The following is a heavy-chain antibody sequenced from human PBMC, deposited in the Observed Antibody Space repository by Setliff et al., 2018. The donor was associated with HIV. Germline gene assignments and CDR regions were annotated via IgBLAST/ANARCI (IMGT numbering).Heavy chain of an antibody. CDR1: GFTFTDYW. J-gene: IGHJ6*02. V-gene: IGHV3-74*01. Sequence: PGGSLRLSCAASGFTFTDYWMHWVRQVPGQGLVWVSRINVDGSSISYADSVKGRFTIFRDNAKNTLYLQMNSLRVEDTGVYYCARDWSYAMDVWGQGTTVTVSS. CDR3: ARDWSYAMDV. CDR2: INVDGSSI.